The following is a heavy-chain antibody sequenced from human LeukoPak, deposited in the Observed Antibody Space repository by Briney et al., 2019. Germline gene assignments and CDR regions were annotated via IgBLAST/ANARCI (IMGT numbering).Heavy chain of an antibody. Sequence: GGSLRLSCAASGFTFSNYGMHWVRQAPGKGLVWVSRINSDGSSTSYADSVKGRFTISRDNAKNTLYLQMNSLRAEDTAVYYCARDSRRANFGYWGQGTLVTVSS. D-gene: IGHD1-1*01. J-gene: IGHJ4*02. CDR3: ARDSRRANFGY. CDR1: GFTFSNYG. V-gene: IGHV3-74*01. CDR2: INSDGSST.